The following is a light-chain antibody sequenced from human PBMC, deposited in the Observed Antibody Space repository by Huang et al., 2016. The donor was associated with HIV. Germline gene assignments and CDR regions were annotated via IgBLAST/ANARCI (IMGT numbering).Light chain of an antibody. CDR2: DAS. CDR1: QSISNP. J-gene: IGKJ4*01. Sequence: EIVLTQSPATLSLSPGDGATLSCRASQSISNPLAWYQQKPGQAPRLLIYDASNRAAGIPARCSGSGSGTDFTLTISSLEPEDFAVYYCQQRSNWPPLTFGGGTKVEIK. V-gene: IGKV3-11*01. CDR3: QQRSNWPPLT.